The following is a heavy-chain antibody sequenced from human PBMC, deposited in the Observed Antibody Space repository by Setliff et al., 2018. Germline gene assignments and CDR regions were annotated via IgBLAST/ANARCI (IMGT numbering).Heavy chain of an antibody. CDR2: FYTSGNT. CDR3: ARGGPTLTISRVLVVSSFDP. Sequence: SETLSLTCTVSGDSISSGYYYWTWIRQSAGKGLEWIGHFYTSGNTNYNPSLKSRVTVSVDTSKNQFSLKLSSVTAADTATYYCARGGPTLTISRVLVVSSFDPWGQGSRVTVSS. CDR1: GDSISSGYYY. J-gene: IGHJ5*02. V-gene: IGHV4-61*09. D-gene: IGHD3-3*01.